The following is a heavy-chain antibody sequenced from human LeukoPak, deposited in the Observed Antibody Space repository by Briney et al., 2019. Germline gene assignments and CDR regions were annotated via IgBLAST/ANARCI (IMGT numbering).Heavy chain of an antibody. Sequence: SQTLSLTCTVSGGSISSGGYYWSWIRQHPGKGLEWIGYIYYSGSTYYNPSLKSRVTISVDTSKNQFSLKLSSVTAADTAVYYCANIPTPITAMALGYWGQGTLVTVSS. J-gene: IGHJ4*02. V-gene: IGHV4-31*03. CDR2: IYYSGST. D-gene: IGHD5-18*01. CDR3: ANIPTPITAMALGY. CDR1: GGSISSGGYY.